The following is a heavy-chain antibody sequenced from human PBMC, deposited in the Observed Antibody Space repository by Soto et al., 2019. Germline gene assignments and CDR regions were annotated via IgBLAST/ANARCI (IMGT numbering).Heavy chain of an antibody. CDR1: GYIFTTYD. V-gene: IGHV1-8*01. CDR3: AKDFGGLYNWFDP. CDR2: INPNNGKT. D-gene: IGHD3-16*01. J-gene: IGHJ5*02. Sequence: QVQLVQSGAEVKKSGASVKVSCKTSGYIFTTYDINWVRQAAGQGLEWVGRINPNNGKTDYAENLQGRLTMTRDASISTVYMELSSLTSDDTAVYYCAKDFGGLYNWFDPWGQGTLVIVSS.